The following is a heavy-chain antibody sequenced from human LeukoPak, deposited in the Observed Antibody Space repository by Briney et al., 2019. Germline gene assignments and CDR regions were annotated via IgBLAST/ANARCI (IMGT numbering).Heavy chain of an antibody. Sequence: GGSLRLSCAASGFTFSSYAMSWVRQAPGKGLEWVSAITGSGGSPYHADSVEGRITISRDNSKNTLYLQMNCLRGEDTAVYYCAKGSSGSRPYYFDHWGQGTLVTVSS. CDR1: GFTFSSYA. CDR3: AKGSSGSRPYYFDH. V-gene: IGHV3-23*01. J-gene: IGHJ4*02. D-gene: IGHD3-22*01. CDR2: ITGSGGSP.